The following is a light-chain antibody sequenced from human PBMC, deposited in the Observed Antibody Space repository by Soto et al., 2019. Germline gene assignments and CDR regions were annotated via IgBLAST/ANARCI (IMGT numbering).Light chain of an antibody. CDR3: QQYNSYWFT. CDR1: QSISSW. J-gene: IGKJ3*01. Sequence: DIQMTQSPSTLSASVGDIVTITCRASQSISSWLAWYQQKPGKAPKLLIYDASSLESGVPSRFSGSGSGTEFTLTISSLQPDDFATYYCQQYNSYWFTFGPGTKVDIK. CDR2: DAS. V-gene: IGKV1-5*01.